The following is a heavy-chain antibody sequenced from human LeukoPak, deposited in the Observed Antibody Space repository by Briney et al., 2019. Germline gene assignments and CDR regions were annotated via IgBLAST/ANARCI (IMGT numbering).Heavy chain of an antibody. Sequence: GGSLRLSCAASGFTFISNWLGGFRRPQGRGREGVANKKQDGGKKYYVDSVKGRFTISRDNAKNSLYLQMNSLRAEDTAVYYCASSGQTYSSSSRYCSGGSCLDYWGQGTLVTVSS. CDR3: ASSGQTYSSSSRYCSGGSCLDY. D-gene: IGHD2-15*01. V-gene: IGHV3-7*01. J-gene: IGHJ4*02. CDR1: GFTFISNW. CDR2: KKQDGGKK.